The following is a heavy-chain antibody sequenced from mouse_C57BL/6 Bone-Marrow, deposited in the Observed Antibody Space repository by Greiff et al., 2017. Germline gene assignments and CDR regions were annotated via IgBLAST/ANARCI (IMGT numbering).Heavy chain of an antibody. D-gene: IGHD2-3*01. V-gene: IGHV2-3*01. CDR3: AKGGGYYYFDY. CDR1: GFSLTSYG. Sequence: QVQLQQSGPGLVAPSQSLSITCTVSGFSLTSYGVSWVRQPPGKGLEWLGVIWGDGSTSYHSALISRLSISKDNSKSQVFLKLNRRQTDDTATYDCAKGGGYYYFDYWGQGTTLTVSS. J-gene: IGHJ2*01. CDR2: IWGDGST.